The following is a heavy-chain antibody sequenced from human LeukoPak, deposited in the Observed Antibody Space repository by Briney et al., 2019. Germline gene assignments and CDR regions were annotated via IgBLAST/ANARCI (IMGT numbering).Heavy chain of an antibody. V-gene: IGHV5-51*01. Sequence: IIYPGDSDTRYSPSFQGQVTISADKSISTAYLQWSSLKASDTAMYYCARSSSGPGAFDYWGQGTLVTVSS. D-gene: IGHD6-19*01. CDR3: ARSSSGPGAFDY. CDR2: IYPGDSDT. J-gene: IGHJ4*02.